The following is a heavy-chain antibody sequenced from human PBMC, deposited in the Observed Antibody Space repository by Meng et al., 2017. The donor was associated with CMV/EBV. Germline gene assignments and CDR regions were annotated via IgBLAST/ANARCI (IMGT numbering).Heavy chain of an antibody. CDR2: IYYSGST. CDR1: GGSISSSSYY. CDR3: ARAQYSSSCDY. Sequence: QLPGAGPGLVKPSQTLSLTCTVSGGSISSSSYYWGWIRQPPGKGLEWIGSIYYSGSTYYNPSLKSRVTISVDTSKNQFSLKLSSVTAADTAVYYCARAQYSSSCDYWGQGTLVTVSS. V-gene: IGHV4-39*07. D-gene: IGHD6-13*01. J-gene: IGHJ4*02.